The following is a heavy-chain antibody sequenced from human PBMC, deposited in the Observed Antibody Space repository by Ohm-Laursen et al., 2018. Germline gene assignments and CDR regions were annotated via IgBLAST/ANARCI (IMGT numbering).Heavy chain of an antibody. CDR2: ISSSSSYI. J-gene: IGHJ6*02. Sequence: SLRLSCTASGFTFSSYSMNWVRQAPGKGLEWVSSISSSSSYIYYADSVKGRFTISRDNAKNSLYLQMNSLRAEDTAVYYCARDKGIAAASYGMDVWGQGTTVTVSS. V-gene: IGHV3-21*01. D-gene: IGHD6-13*01. CDR1: GFTFSSYS. CDR3: ARDKGIAAASYGMDV.